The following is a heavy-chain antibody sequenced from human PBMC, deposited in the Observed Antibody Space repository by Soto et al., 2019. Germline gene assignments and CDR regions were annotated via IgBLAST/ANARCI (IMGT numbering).Heavy chain of an antibody. CDR2: IYYSGST. Sequence: QVQLQESGPGLVKPSQTLSLTCTVSGGSISSGGYYWSWIRQHPGKGLEWIGYIYYSGSTYYNPSLKSRGNISVDTSKNQSSLKVSSVTAADTAVYYCARGGLGYCSGGSCYSAELSRYYYGMDVWGQGTTVTVSS. J-gene: IGHJ6*02. CDR1: GGSISSGGYY. V-gene: IGHV4-31*03. D-gene: IGHD2-15*01. CDR3: ARGGLGYCSGGSCYSAELSRYYYGMDV.